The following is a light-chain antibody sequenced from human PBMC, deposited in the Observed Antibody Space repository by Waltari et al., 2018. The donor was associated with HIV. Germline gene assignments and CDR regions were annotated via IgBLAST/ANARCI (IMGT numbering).Light chain of an antibody. V-gene: IGLV3-1*01. CDR2: QDR. J-gene: IGLJ2*01. CDR1: NLSNNY. CDR3: QAWGNNTVV. Sequence: SYDLTQAPSLSVSPGQAAKILCSGFNLSNNYVSWYQHKPGQSPLLLIFQDRKRPSGIPERFSGSSSGNTATLTISGTQSVDEADYFCQAWGNNTVVFGGGTKLTVL.